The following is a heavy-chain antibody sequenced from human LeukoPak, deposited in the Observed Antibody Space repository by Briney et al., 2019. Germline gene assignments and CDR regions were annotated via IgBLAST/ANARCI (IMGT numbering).Heavy chain of an antibody. CDR3: AKDRSTILMIYATDY. CDR1: GFTFSTYA. V-gene: IGHV3-23*01. D-gene: IGHD5/OR15-5a*01. J-gene: IGHJ4*02. CDR2: IGGSGGST. Sequence: GGSLRLSCAASGFTFSTYAMSWVRQAPGKGLEWVSAIGGSGGSTYYADSVKGRFTISRDNSKNTLYLQMNSLRAEDTAVYYCAKDRSTILMIYATDYWGQGTLVTVSS.